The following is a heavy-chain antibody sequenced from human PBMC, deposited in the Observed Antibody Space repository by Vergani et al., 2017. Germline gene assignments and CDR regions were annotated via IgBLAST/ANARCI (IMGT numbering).Heavy chain of an antibody. J-gene: IGHJ6*02. D-gene: IGHD5-18*01. V-gene: IGHV1-69*04. CDR1: GGTFSSYA. CDR3: ARDKAAMDVSYYYGMDV. CDR2: IIPILGIA. Sequence: QVQLVQSGAEVKKPGSSVKVSCKASGGTFSSYAISWVRQAPGQGLEWMGRIIPILGIANYAQKFQGRVTITADKSTSTAYMELSSLRSEETAVYYWARDKAAMDVSYYYGMDVWGQGTTVTVSS.